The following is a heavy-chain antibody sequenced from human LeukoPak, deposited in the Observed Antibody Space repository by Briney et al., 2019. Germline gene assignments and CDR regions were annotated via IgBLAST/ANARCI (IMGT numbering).Heavy chain of an antibody. J-gene: IGHJ4*02. CDR2: INPNSGGT. CDR1: GYTFTGYY. D-gene: IGHD1-26*01. CDR3: ARVWWELPGIFDY. V-gene: IGHV1-2*02. Sequence: ASVKVSCKASGYTFTGYYMHWVRQAPGQGLEWMGWINPNSGGTNYAQKFQGRVTMTRDMSTSTVYMELSSLRSEDTAVYYCARVWWELPGIFDYWGQGTLVTVSS.